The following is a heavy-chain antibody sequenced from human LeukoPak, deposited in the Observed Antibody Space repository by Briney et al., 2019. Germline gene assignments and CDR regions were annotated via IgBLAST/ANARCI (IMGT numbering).Heavy chain of an antibody. CDR3: ARERQPTYYFDY. J-gene: IGHJ4*02. V-gene: IGHV3-48*04. D-gene: IGHD1-1*01. Sequence: PGGSLRLSCAASGFTFSSHWMHWVRQAPGEGLVWVSYISSRSATIYYADSVKGRFTISRDNAKNSLYLQLNSLRAEDTAVYYCARERQPTYYFDYWGQGTLVTVSS. CDR1: GFTFSSHW. CDR2: ISSRSATI.